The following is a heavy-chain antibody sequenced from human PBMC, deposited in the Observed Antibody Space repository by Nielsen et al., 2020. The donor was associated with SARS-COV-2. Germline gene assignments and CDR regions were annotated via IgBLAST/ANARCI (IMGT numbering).Heavy chain of an antibody. V-gene: IGHV4-61*01. CDR2: MFYIGTA. Sequence: SETLSLTCTVSGVSVSSGSYFWSWIRQPPGKRLEWIGYMFYIGTANYNPSFQSRVTISVDRSKSQFSLRLTSVTAADTAVYFCATGNKIFDDAFDVWGQGALVTVSA. CDR1: GVSVSSGSYF. J-gene: IGHJ3*01. D-gene: IGHD1/OR15-1a*01. CDR3: ATGNKIFDDAFDV.